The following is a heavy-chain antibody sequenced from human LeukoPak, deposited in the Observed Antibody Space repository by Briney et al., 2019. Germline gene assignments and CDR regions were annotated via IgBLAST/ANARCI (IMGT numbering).Heavy chain of an antibody. V-gene: IGHV4-59*07. CDR3: AIRVEAVCTAWYCEL. CDR1: GGSISSHY. D-gene: IGHD6-13*01. Sequence: SDTLSLTCNVPGGSISSHYWSWIRQPPWKGLEWIGYNHYSRSTNYNPSHQSRVTISLDASNNNFSLKPSSGTVAVTAVYYCAIRVEAVCTAWYCELWGRGTLVTVCS. J-gene: IGHJ2*01. CDR2: NHYSRST.